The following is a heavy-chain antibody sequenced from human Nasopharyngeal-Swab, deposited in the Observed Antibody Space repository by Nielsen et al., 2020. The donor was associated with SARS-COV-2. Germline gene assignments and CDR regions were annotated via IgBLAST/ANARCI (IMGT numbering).Heavy chain of an antibody. CDR2: IWYDGSNK. CDR1: GFTFSSYG. D-gene: IGHD3-22*01. J-gene: IGHJ4*02. CDR3: ARDYYDSSGYYYFDY. Sequence: GGSLKISCAASGFTFSSYGMHWVRQAPGKGLEWVAVIWYDGSNKYYADSVKGRFTISRDNSKNTLYLQKNSLRAEDTAVYYCARDYYDSSGYYYFDYWGQGTLVTVSS. V-gene: IGHV3-33*01.